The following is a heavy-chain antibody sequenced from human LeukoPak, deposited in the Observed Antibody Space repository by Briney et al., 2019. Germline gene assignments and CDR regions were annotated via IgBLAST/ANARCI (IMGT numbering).Heavy chain of an antibody. V-gene: IGHV1-69*05. Sequence: SVKVSCKASGGTYSSYAISWVRQAPGQGLEWMGGIIPIFGTANYAQKFQSRVTITTDESTSTAYMELSSLRSEDTAVYYCAGTRSWEMVEYYFDYWGQGTLVTVSS. J-gene: IGHJ4*02. D-gene: IGHD5-24*01. CDR3: AGTRSWEMVEYYFDY. CDR2: IIPIFGTA. CDR1: GGTYSSYA.